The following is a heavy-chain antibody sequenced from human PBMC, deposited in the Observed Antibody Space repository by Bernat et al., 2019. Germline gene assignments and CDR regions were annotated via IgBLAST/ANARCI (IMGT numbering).Heavy chain of an antibody. CDR1: GYTFTSYA. CDR2: INAGNGNT. Sequence: QVQLVQSGAEVKKPGASVKVSCKASGYTFTSYAMHWVRQAPGQRLEWMGWINAGNGNTKYSQKFQGRVTITRDTSASTAYMELSSLRSEDTAVYYCARDRRDSSGSPFFDYWGQGTLVTVSS. D-gene: IGHD3-22*01. V-gene: IGHV1-3*01. CDR3: ARDRRDSSGSPFFDY. J-gene: IGHJ4*02.